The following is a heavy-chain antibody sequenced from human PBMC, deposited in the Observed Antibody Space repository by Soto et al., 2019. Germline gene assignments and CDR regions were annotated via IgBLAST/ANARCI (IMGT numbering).Heavy chain of an antibody. J-gene: IGHJ4*02. D-gene: IGHD4-4*01. CDR2: IYYSGST. CDR3: ARGKYSNNHFDY. Sequence: SETLSLTCTVSGGSISSGGYYWSWIRQHPGKGLEWIGYIYYSGSTYYNPSLKSRVTISVDTSKNQFSLKLSSVTAADTAVYYCARGKYSNNHFDYWGQGTLVTVSS. V-gene: IGHV4-31*03. CDR1: GGSISSGGYY.